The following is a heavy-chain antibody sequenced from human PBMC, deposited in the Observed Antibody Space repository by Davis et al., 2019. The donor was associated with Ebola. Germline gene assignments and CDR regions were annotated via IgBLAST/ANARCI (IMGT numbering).Heavy chain of an antibody. J-gene: IGHJ4*02. D-gene: IGHD6-19*01. CDR1: GFIFSSYG. V-gene: IGHV3-30*02. CDR2: IRYDGSNE. CDR3: AKSGSGWYADS. Sequence: GESLKISCAASGFIFSSYGMHWVRQAPGKRRGWVSLIRYDGSNEYYADSRKGRFTISRDKSKNTLYLQMNSLRAEDTAVYYCAKSGSGWYADSWGQGTLVTVSS.